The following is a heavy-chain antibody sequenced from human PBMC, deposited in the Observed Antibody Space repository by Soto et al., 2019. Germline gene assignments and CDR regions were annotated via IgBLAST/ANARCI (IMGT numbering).Heavy chain of an antibody. CDR2: INSDGSST. Sequence: GGSLRLSCAASGFTFSSYWMHWVRQAPGKGLVWVSRINSDGSSTSYADSVKGRFTISRDNAKNTLYLQMNSLRAEDTAVYYCEWGELEGGAFDIWGQGTMVTVSS. D-gene: IGHD1-26*01. J-gene: IGHJ3*02. CDR3: EWGELEGGAFDI. CDR1: GFTFSSYW. V-gene: IGHV3-74*01.